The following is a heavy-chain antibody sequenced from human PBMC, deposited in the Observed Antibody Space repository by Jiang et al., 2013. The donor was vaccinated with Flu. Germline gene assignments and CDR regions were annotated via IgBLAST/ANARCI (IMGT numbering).Heavy chain of an antibody. J-gene: IGHJ3*02. CDR2: ISAYNGNT. CDR1: GYTFTNYG. CDR3: VRGNPTYYFGSGTYDNPTPYDIFDI. V-gene: IGHV1-18*01. D-gene: IGHD3-10*01. Sequence: GAEVKKPGASVTVSCKASGYTFTNYGITWVRQAPGQGLEWMGWISAYNGNTKYAKKLSDRVTMTTDTSTTTAYMELRSLRSDDTAVFYCVRGNPTYYFGSGTYDNPTPYDIFDIWGQGTMVTVSS.